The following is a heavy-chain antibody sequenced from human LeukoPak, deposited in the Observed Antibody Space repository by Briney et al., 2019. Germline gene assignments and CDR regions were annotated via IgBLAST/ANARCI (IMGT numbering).Heavy chain of an antibody. CDR1: GGSISSGSYY. V-gene: IGHV4-61*02. J-gene: IGHJ3*02. D-gene: IGHD2-8*01. CDR3: AREESEVYCTNGVCYDALDI. Sequence: SQTLSLTCTVSGGSISSGSYYWSWIRQPAGKGLEWIGRIYTSGSTNYNPSLKSRVTISVDTSKNQFSLKLSSVTAADTAVYYCAREESEVYCTNGVCYDALDIWGQGTMVTVSS. CDR2: IYTSGST.